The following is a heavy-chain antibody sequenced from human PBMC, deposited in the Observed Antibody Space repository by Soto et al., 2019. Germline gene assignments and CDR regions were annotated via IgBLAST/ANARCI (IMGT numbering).Heavy chain of an antibody. CDR3: AHVYGGYDNFDY. D-gene: IGHD5-12*01. Sequence: QITLKESGPTLVKPTQTLTLTCTFSGLSLSTSGVGVGWIRQPPGKALEWLALIYWDDDKRYSPSLKSRLTITKDTSKIQVVLTMTNMDPVDTATYYCAHVYGGYDNFDYWGQGTLVTVSS. V-gene: IGHV2-5*02. CDR2: IYWDDDK. CDR1: GLSLSTSGVG. J-gene: IGHJ4*02.